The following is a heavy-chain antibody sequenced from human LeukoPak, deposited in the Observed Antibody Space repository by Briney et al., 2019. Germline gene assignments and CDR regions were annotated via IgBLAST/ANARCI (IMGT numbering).Heavy chain of an antibody. V-gene: IGHV4-30-4*07. J-gene: IGHJ4*02. Sequence: SGTLSLTCAVSGGSISSGGYSWSWIRQPPGKGLEWIGYIYYSGSTYYNPFLKSRVTISVDTSKNQFSLKLSSVTAADTAVYYCARGYSKSPEFDYWGQGTLVTVSS. D-gene: IGHD4-11*01. CDR1: GGSISSGGYS. CDR2: IYYSGST. CDR3: ARGYSKSPEFDY.